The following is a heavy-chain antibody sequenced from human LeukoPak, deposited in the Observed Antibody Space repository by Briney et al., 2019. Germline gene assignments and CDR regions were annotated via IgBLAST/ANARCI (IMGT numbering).Heavy chain of an antibody. CDR2: IYYSGST. CDR3: ARSIPDYYDILTGSGAFDI. V-gene: IGHV4-39*07. D-gene: IGHD3-9*01. Sequence: SETLSLTCTVSGGSISSSSYYWGWIRQPPGKGLEWIGSIYYSGSTYYNPSLKSRVTISVDTSKNQFSLKLSSVTAADTAVYYCARSIPDYYDILTGSGAFDIWGQGTMVTVSS. CDR1: GGSISSSSYY. J-gene: IGHJ3*02.